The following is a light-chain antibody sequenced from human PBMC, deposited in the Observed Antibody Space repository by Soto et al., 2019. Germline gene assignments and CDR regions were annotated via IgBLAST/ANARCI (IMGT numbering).Light chain of an antibody. V-gene: IGLV2-14*01. Sequence: QSVLTQPASVSGSPGQSITITCTGTSSDVGGYKYVSWYQQHPGKAPKLLIYVVSNRPSGVSNRFSGSKAGNTASLTISGLRAEDEADYYCSSYTNTSNYLLGNGTKVT. CDR2: VVS. J-gene: IGLJ1*01. CDR3: SSYTNTSNYL. CDR1: SSDVGGYKY.